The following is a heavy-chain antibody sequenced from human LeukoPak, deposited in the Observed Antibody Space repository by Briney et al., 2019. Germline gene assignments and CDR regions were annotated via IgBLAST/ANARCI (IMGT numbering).Heavy chain of an antibody. D-gene: IGHD3-3*01. J-gene: IGHJ6*02. CDR2: INHSGST. V-gene: IGHV4-34*01. CDR3: ARDANYDFWSGSQIYGMDV. CDR1: GGSFSDYY. Sequence: SETLSLTCAVYGGSFSDYYWSWIRQPPGKGLEWIGEINHSGSTNYNPSLKSRVTISVDTSKNQFSLKLSSVTAADTAVYYCARDANYDFWSGSQIYGMDVWGQGTTVTVSS.